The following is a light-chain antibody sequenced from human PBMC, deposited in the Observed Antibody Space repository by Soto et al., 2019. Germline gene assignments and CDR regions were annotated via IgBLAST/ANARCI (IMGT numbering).Light chain of an antibody. J-gene: IGLJ1*01. CDR3: SSYTDRKNLV. Sequence: QSVLTQPRSVSGSPGQSVTISCTGTSSDVGGYNYVSWYQHHPGKAPKLMIYDVDKRPSGVPGRFSGSKSGNTASLTVSALQAEDEADYYCSSYTDRKNLVFGTGTKV. V-gene: IGLV2-11*01. CDR1: SSDVGGYNY. CDR2: DVD.